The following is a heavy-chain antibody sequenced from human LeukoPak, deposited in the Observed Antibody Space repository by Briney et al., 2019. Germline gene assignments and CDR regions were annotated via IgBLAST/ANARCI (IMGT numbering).Heavy chain of an antibody. J-gene: IGHJ4*02. CDR1: GFAVSTNY. CDR2: IYSGGST. D-gene: IGHD2-8*01. CDR3: ARGLMGQKYYFDY. Sequence: PGGSLRLSCAASGFAVSTNYMNWVRQAPGKGLEWVSVIYSGGSTYYADSVKGRFTISRDNSKNTLYLQMNSLRAEDTAVYYCARGLMGQKYYFDYWGQGTLVTVSS. V-gene: IGHV3-53*01.